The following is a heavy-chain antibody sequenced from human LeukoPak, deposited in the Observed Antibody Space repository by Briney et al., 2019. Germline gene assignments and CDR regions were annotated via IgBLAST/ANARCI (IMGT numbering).Heavy chain of an antibody. CDR3: AGLGITMIGGV. CDR1: GFTFSSYS. D-gene: IGHD3-10*02. CDR2: ISSGSTI. Sequence: PGGSLRLSCAASGFTFSSYSMNWVRQAPGKGLEWVSYISSGSTIYYADSVKGRFTISRDNAKNSLYLQMNSLRAEDTAVYYCAGLGITMIGGVWGKGTTVTISS. V-gene: IGHV3-48*04. J-gene: IGHJ6*04.